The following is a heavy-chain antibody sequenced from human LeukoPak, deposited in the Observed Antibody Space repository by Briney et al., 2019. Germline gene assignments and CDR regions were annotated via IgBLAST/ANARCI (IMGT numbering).Heavy chain of an antibody. CDR3: ARDQEWLRLPYFDY. CDR2: IYSGGST. J-gene: IGHJ4*02. Sequence: GGSLRLSCAASGFTVSSNYMSWVRQAPGKGLEWVSLIYSGGSTYYADSVKGRFTISRDNSKNTLYLQMNSLRAEDTAVYYCARDQEWLRLPYFDYWGQGTLVTVSS. CDR1: GFTVSSNY. V-gene: IGHV3-66*01. D-gene: IGHD5-12*01.